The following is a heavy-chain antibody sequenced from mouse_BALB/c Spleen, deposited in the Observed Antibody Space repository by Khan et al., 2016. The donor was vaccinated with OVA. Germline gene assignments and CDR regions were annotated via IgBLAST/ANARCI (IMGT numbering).Heavy chain of an antibody. V-gene: IGHV2-2*02. CDR3: SGNGLKNDYDLYAMNC. D-gene: IGHD2-4*01. Sequence: QVQLKQSGPGLVQPSQGLSITCTVSGLSLTSYGIHWVRQSPGKNLEWLGVIWSGGNTDYNAAFISRMSISKDNSKSQVLLTMNSLQANDTAIYNCSGNGLKNDYDLYAMNCWVQGTSVTVSS. CDR2: IWSGGNT. CDR1: GLSLTSYG. J-gene: IGHJ4*01.